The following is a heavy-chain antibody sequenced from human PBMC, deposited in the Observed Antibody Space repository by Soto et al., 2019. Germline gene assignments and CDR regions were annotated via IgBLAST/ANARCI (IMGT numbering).Heavy chain of an antibody. CDR3: ARVGKRTGTSHKLFDS. V-gene: IGHV1-69*12. J-gene: IGHJ4*02. CDR2: IIPMFGTA. Sequence: QVQLVQSGAEVKKPGSSVKVSCKASGGTFSSYAISWVRQAAGQGLEWMGGIIPMFGTANYAQKFQARVTITAVESTRTAYMELSSLRSEDTAVYYCARVGKRTGTSHKLFDSWGQGTLVTVSS. D-gene: IGHD1-7*01. CDR1: GGTFSSYA.